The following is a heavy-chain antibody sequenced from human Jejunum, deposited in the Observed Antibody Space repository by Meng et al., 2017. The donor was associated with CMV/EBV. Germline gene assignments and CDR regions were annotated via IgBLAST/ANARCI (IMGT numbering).Heavy chain of an antibody. CDR2: IHYAWDSQ. CDR1: GFTFSRSG. J-gene: IGHJ4*02. Sequence: LVGSGGGVVLPGGSLRLSCVTSGFTFSRSGMHWVRQAPGKPLEWVSFIHYAWDSQYYADSVKGRFTISRDDSRNTVHLQMNSLTTEDTAVYYCAKNRDGIDSWGQGTLVTVSS. CDR3: AKNRDGIDS. D-gene: IGHD2/OR15-2a*01. V-gene: IGHV3-30*02.